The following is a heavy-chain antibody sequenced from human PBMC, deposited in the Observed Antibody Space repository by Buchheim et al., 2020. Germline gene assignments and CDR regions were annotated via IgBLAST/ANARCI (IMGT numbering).Heavy chain of an antibody. CDR2: IWYDGSNK. V-gene: IGHV3-33*01. CDR3: ASLLNYYDSSGYGDY. CDR1: GFTFSSYG. D-gene: IGHD3-22*01. J-gene: IGHJ4*02. Sequence: QVQLVESGGGLVKPGGSLRLSCAASGFTFSSYGMHWVRQAPGKGLEWVAVIWYDGSNKYYADSVKGRFTISRDNSKNTLYLQMNSLRAEDTAVYYCASLLNYYDSSGYGDYWGQGTL.